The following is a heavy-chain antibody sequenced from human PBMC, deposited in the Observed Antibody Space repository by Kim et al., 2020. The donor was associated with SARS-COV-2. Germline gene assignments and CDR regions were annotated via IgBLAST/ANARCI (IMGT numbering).Heavy chain of an antibody. V-gene: IGHV1-3*01. CDR2: INAGNGNT. D-gene: IGHD3-10*01. J-gene: IGHJ6*02. Sequence: ASVKVSCKASGYTFTSYAMHWVRQAPGQRLEWMGWINAGNGNTKYSQKFQGRVTITRDTSASTAYMELSSLRSEDTAVYYCARDFNPLWFGELLLHGMDVGGQGTTVTVSS. CDR3: ARDFNPLWFGELLLHGMDV. CDR1: GYTFTSYA.